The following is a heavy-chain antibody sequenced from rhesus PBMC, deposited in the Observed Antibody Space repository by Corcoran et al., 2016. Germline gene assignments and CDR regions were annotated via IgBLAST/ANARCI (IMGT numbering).Heavy chain of an antibody. CDR2: IGGCSGSP. CDR3: ARGTSYYSGTSYSHPVY. CDR1: GFSISSGYG. Sequence: QVQLQESGPGLVKPSETLSLTCAVPGFSISSGYGWNWIRQPPGKGLEWIGYIGGCSGSPFCNPSLESRVTISRDASKNQFSLKLSSVTAADTAVYYCARGTSYYSGTSYSHPVYWGQGVLVTVSS. D-gene: IGHD3-16*01. V-gene: IGHV4-127*01. J-gene: IGHJ4*01.